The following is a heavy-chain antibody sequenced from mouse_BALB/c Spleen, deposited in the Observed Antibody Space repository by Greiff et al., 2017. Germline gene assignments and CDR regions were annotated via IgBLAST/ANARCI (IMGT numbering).Heavy chain of an antibody. D-gene: IGHD2-10*02. CDR3: ARMYGNYDWFAY. CDR1: GFSLTSYG. V-gene: IGHV2-2*02. Sequence: VKLEESGPGLVQPSQSLSITCTVSGFSLTSYGVHWVRQSPGKGLEWLGVIWSGGSTDYNAAFISRLSISKDNSKSQVFFKMNSLQANDTAIYYCARMYGNYDWFAYWGQGTLVTVSA. J-gene: IGHJ3*01. CDR2: IWSGGST.